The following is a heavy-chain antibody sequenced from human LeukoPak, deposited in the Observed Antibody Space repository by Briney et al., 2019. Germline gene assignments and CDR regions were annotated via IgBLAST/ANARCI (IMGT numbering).Heavy chain of an antibody. J-gene: IGHJ5*02. CDR1: GGSISNYY. CDR2: LYYNGST. CDR3: ARAVDGYCYSTNCLYNWFDP. V-gene: IGHV4-59*08. D-gene: IGHD2-2*01. Sequence: SETLSLTCTVSGGSISNYYWNWIRQPPGKGLEWIGYLYYNGSTNCNPSLKSRVTLSVDTSKNQFSLRLSSVTAADTAVYYCARAVDGYCYSTNCLYNWFDPWGQGTLVTVSS.